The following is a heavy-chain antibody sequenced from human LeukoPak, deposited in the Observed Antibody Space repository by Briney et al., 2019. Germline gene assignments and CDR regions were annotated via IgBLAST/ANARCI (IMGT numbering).Heavy chain of an antibody. CDR1: GGTFSSYA. D-gene: IGHD5-18*01. J-gene: IGHJ4*02. CDR2: INPNSGGT. V-gene: IGHV1-2*02. Sequence: ASVKVSCKASGGTFSSYAISWVRQAPGQGLEWMGWINPNSGGTNYAQKFQGRVTMTRDTSISTAYMELSRLRSDDTAVYYCARGRRGYSYGGGFDYWGQGTLVTVSS. CDR3: ARGRRGYSYGGGFDY.